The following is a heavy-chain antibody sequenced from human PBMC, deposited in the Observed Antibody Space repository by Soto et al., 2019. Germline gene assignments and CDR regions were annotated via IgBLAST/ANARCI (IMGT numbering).Heavy chain of an antibody. CDR1: GFTFNFYG. V-gene: IGHV3-33*01. CDR2: TRHDGSDI. D-gene: IGHD1-26*01. J-gene: IGHJ4*02. Sequence: QVQLVESGGGVVQPRGSLRLSCAASGFTFNFYGMHWVRQAPGKGLEWVAITRHDGSDIYYADSVKGRFTISRDNSKNTLYLQMNGLRAEDTARYYCARDGVGSTPFFGYFDYWGQGAQVSVSS. CDR3: ARDGVGSTPFFGYFDY.